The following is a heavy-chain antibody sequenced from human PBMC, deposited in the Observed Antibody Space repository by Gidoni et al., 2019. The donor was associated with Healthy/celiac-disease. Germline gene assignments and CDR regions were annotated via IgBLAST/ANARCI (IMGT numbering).Heavy chain of an antibody. CDR2: IYYSGST. D-gene: IGHD3-3*01. CDR1: GGSISSSSYY. V-gene: IGHV4-39*01. J-gene: IGHJ4*02. CDR3: ARHVLGITIFGVEHFDY. Sequence: QLQLQESGPGLVKPSETLSLTCTVSGGSISSSSYYWGWIRQPPGKGLEWIGSIYYSGSTYYNPSLKSRVTISVDTSKNQFSLKLSSVTAADTAVYYCARHVLGITIFGVEHFDYWGQGTLVTVSS.